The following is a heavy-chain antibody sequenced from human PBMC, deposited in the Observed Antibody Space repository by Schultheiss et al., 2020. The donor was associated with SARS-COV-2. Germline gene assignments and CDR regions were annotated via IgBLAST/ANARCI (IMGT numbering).Heavy chain of an antibody. CDR2: IYYSGST. V-gene: IGHV4-39*07. Sequence: SETLSLTCTVSGGSISSYYWGWIRQPPGRGLEWIGSIYYSGSTNYNPSLKSRVTISVDTSKNQFSLKLSSVTAADTAVYYCARYGGYCSSTSCPWGYFQHWGQGTLVTVSS. J-gene: IGHJ1*01. CDR3: ARYGGYCSSTSCPWGYFQH. D-gene: IGHD2-2*01. CDR1: GGSISSYY.